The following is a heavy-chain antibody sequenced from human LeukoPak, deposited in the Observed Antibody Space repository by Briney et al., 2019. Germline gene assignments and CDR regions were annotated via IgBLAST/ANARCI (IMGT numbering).Heavy chain of an antibody. V-gene: IGHV4-31*03. CDR3: ARGDSALDY. Sequence: SEPLSLPCTVSGGPISSRGYYWSWICQHPGKVLHWIWYIYYSGNTYYNPSLKSRVIISVDTSKNQFYLKLSSVTGADTAVYYCARGDSALDYWGQGTLVTVSS. CDR1: GGPISSRGYY. CDR2: IYYSGNT. J-gene: IGHJ4*02. D-gene: IGHD3-10*01.